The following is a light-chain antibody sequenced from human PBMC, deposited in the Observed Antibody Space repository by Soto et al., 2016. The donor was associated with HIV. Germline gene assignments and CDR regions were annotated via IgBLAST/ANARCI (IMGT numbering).Light chain of an antibody. J-gene: IGLJ3*02. CDR3: QAWDRSNEWV. Sequence: SYEVTQPPSVSVSPGQTAIITCSGDNLGNKNVCWYQQKPGQSPVLVIYEDDKRPSGIPERFSGSHSGSTATLTISGTQALDEADYHCQAWDRSNEWVFGGGTRLSVL. CDR2: EDD. CDR1: NLGNKN. V-gene: IGLV3-1*01.